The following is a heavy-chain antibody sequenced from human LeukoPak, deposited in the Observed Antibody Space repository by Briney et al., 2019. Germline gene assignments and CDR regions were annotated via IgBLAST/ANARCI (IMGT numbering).Heavy chain of an antibody. V-gene: IGHV3-30*04. Sequence: GGSLRLSCAASGFTFSSYAMHWVRQAPGKGLEWVAVISYDGSNKYYADSVKGRFTISRDNSKNTLYLQMNSLRAEDTAVYYCASSLYGEDYYYYGVDVWGKGTTVTVSS. CDR2: ISYDGSNK. D-gene: IGHD4-17*01. CDR3: ASSLYGEDYYYYGVDV. CDR1: GFTFSSYA. J-gene: IGHJ6*04.